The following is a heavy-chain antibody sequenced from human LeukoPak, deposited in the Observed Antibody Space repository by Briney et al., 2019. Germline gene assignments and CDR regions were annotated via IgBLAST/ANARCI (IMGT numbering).Heavy chain of an antibody. CDR3: ARDRRGRYCSSISCYLGCFDP. J-gene: IGHJ5*02. V-gene: IGHV1-46*01. Sequence: ASVKVSCKASGYTFTGYYMHWVRQAPGQGLEWMGIINPSGGSTSYAQKFQGRVTMTRDMSTSTAYMELSSLRSDDTAVYYCARDRRGRYCSSISCYLGCFDPWGQGTLVTVSS. CDR1: GYTFTGYY. CDR2: INPSGGST. D-gene: IGHD2-2*01.